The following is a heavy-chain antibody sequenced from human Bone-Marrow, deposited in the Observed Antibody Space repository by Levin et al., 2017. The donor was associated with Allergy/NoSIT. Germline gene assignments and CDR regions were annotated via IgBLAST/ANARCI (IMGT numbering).Heavy chain of an antibody. CDR3: ARTVYAQLRWCVFDY. CDR2: INHSGST. V-gene: IGHV4-34*01. J-gene: IGHJ4*02. Sequence: PSQTLSLTCAVYGGSFRGYYWSWIRQPPGKGLEWIGEINHSGSTNYNPSLKSRVTISVDTSKNQFSLKLSSVTAADTAVYYCARTVYAQLRWCVFDYWGQGTLVTVSS. D-gene: IGHD2-8*01. CDR1: GGSFRGYY.